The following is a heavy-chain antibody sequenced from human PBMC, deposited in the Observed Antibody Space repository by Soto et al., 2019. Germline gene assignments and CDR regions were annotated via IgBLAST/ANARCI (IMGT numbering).Heavy chain of an antibody. CDR3: ARDRYSSGWYRDHWFDP. CDR2: IYYSGST. Sequence: SETLSLTCTVSGGSISSYYWSWIRQPPGKGLEWVGYIYYSGSTNYNPSLKSRVTISVDTSKNQFSLKLSSETAADTAVYYCARDRYSSGWYRDHWFDPWGQGNLVTVSS. V-gene: IGHV4-59*01. D-gene: IGHD6-19*01. J-gene: IGHJ5*02. CDR1: GGSISSYY.